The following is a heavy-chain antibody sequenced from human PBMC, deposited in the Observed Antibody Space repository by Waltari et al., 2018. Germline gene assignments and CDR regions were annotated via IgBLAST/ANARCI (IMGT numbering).Heavy chain of an antibody. Sequence: QVQLQESGPGLVKPSETLSLTCTVSGGSISSHYWSWIRQPPGKGLEWIGYIYYSGSTNYTPALKIRVTISVDTSKNQFSLKLSSVTAADTAVYYCARDSDYYDSSGYYYPGYYYYMDVWGKGTTVTVPS. CDR1: GGSISSHY. J-gene: IGHJ6*03. D-gene: IGHD3-22*01. V-gene: IGHV4-59*11. CDR3: ARDSDYYDSSGYYYPGYYYYMDV. CDR2: IYYSGST.